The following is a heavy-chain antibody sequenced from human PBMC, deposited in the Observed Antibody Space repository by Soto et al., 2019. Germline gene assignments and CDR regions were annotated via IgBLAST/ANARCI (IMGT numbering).Heavy chain of an antibody. CDR3: ARDGRDFWSGYYTGAFDI. D-gene: IGHD3-3*01. CDR1: GGSFSGYY. V-gene: IGHV4-34*01. Sequence: SETLSLTCAVYGGSFSGYYWSWIRQPPGKGLEWIGEINHSGSTNYNPSLKSRVTISVDTSKNQFSLKLSSVTAADTAVYYCARDGRDFWSGYYTGAFDIWGQGTMVTVSS. CDR2: INHSGST. J-gene: IGHJ3*02.